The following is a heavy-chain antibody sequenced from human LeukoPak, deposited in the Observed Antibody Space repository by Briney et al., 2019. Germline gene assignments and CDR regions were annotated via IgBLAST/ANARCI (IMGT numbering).Heavy chain of an antibody. V-gene: IGHV1-8*01. CDR2: MNPNSGNT. CDR3: ARGRTYSLRAFDI. Sequence: EASVKFSCKASGYTFTSYDINWVRQATGQGLEWMGWMNPNSGNTGYAQKFQGRVTMTRNTSISTAYMELSSLRSEDTAVYYCARGRTYSLRAFDIWGQGTMVTVSS. D-gene: IGHD5-18*01. CDR1: GYTFTSYD. J-gene: IGHJ3*02.